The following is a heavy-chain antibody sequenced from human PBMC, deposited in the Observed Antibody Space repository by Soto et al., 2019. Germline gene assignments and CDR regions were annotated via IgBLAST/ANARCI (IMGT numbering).Heavy chain of an antibody. D-gene: IGHD2-2*01. CDR2: INPNSGGT. CDR1: GYTFTGYY. CDR3: ARGRLHCSSTSCYLGWFDP. J-gene: IGHJ5*02. Sequence: RASVKVSCKASGYTFTGYYMHWVRQAPGQGLEWMGWINPNSGGTNYAQKFQGWVTMARDTSISTAYMELSRLRSDDTAVYYCARGRLHCSSTSCYLGWFDPWGQGTLVTVSS. V-gene: IGHV1-2*04.